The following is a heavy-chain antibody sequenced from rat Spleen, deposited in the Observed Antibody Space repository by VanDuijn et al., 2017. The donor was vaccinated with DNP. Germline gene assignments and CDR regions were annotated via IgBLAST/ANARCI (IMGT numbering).Heavy chain of an antibody. Sequence: EVQLQESGLGLVKPSQSLSLTCSVTGYSITSNYWGWIRKFPGNKMEWIGHIRYTGSTSYNPSLTSRIPITRDTSKNQFFLQLNSVNTEDTATYYCASYYYDGYYAMDAWGQGTSVTVSS. D-gene: IGHD1-12*02. J-gene: IGHJ4*01. CDR1: GYSITSNY. CDR3: ASYYYDGYYAMDA. CDR2: IRYTGST. V-gene: IGHV3-1*01.